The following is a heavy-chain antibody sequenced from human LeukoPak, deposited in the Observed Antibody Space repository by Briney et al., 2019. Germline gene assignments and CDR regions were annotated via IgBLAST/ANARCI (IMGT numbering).Heavy chain of an antibody. CDR1: GFTVSSNY. D-gene: IGHD3-10*01. J-gene: IGHJ4*02. CDR3: LRGISMVRGVMRPYFDY. V-gene: IGHV3-53*01. Sequence: GGSLRLSCAASGFTVSSNYMSWVRQAPGKGLEWVSVIYSGGSTYYADSVKGRFTISRDNSKNTLYLQMNSLRADDAAIYYCLRGISMVRGVMRPYFDYWGQGTLVTVSS. CDR2: IYSGGST.